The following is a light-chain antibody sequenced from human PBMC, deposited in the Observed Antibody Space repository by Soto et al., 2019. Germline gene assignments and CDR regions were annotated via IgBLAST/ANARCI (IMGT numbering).Light chain of an antibody. J-gene: IGKJ3*01. CDR2: AAS. CDR3: QKYTSASFS. Sequence: DIQMTQSPSSLSASVGDRVAITCRASQGISNYLAWYQQKPGKVPKLLIYAASTLQSGVPSRFSGSGSGTDFTLSISTLQPEDGATYYCQKYTSASFSFGPGTKVDIK. V-gene: IGKV1-27*01. CDR1: QGISNY.